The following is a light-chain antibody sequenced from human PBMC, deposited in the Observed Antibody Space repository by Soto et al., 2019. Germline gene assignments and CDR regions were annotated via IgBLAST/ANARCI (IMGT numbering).Light chain of an antibody. Sequence: DIQMTQSPSSVSASVGDRVTITCRASQGIRSWLAWFQQKPGKAPKLLIYAATSLESGVPSRLSRSGSGTDFSRTLSSLQPEDFATYYCQQDNSFPLTCGGGTKVEIK. CDR2: AAT. CDR1: QGIRSW. V-gene: IGKV1-12*01. CDR3: QQDNSFPLT. J-gene: IGKJ4*01.